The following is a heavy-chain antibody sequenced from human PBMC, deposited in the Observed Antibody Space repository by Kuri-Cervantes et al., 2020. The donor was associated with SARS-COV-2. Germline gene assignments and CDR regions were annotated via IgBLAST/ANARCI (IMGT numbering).Heavy chain of an antibody. D-gene: IGHD6-13*01. J-gene: IGHJ4*02. CDR2: ISSSSSTI. V-gene: IGHV3-48*01. CDR3: ARDRSSSWYYFDY. Sequence: GESLKISCAASGFTFSSYSMNWVRQAPGKGLEWVSYISSSSSTIYYADSVKGRFTISRDNAKNPLYLQMNSLRAEDTAVYYCARDRSSSWYYFDYWGQGTLVTVSS. CDR1: GFTFSSYS.